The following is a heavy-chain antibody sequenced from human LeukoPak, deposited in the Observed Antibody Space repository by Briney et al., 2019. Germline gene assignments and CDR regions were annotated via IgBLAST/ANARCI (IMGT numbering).Heavy chain of an antibody. D-gene: IGHD4/OR15-4a*01. V-gene: IGHV1-24*01. Sequence: ASVKVSCKVSGYTLTELSMHWVRQAPGKGLEWMGGSDPEDGETIYAQKFQGRVTMTTDIATSTAYMELTSLRHDDAAIYYCAWDTMVDDITWGQGTLITVSS. CDR3: AWDTMVDDIT. CDR1: GYTLTELS. J-gene: IGHJ4*02. CDR2: SDPEDGET.